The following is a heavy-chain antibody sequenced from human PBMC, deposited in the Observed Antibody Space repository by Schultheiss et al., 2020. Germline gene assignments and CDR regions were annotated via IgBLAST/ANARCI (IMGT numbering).Heavy chain of an antibody. Sequence: GESLKISCKASGYTFTSYDINWVRQATGQGLEWMGWISAYNGNTNYAQKLQGRVTMTTDTSTSTAYMELRSLRSEDTAVYYCARLVGASPWFDPWGQGTLVTVAS. CDR1: GYTFTSYD. CDR2: ISAYNGNT. CDR3: ARLVGASPWFDP. J-gene: IGHJ5*02. D-gene: IGHD1-26*01. V-gene: IGHV1-18*01.